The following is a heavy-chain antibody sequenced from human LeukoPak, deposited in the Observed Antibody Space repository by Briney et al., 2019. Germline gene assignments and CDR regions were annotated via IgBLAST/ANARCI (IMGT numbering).Heavy chain of an antibody. CDR2: MNPNSGNT. V-gene: IGHV1-8*03. J-gene: IGHJ4*02. Sequence: ASVKVSCKASGYTFTSYDINWVRQATGQGLEWMGWMNPNSGNTGYAQKFQGRVTITRNTSISTAYMELSSLRSEDTAVYYCARSKDILTGYCFDYWGQGTLVTVSS. CDR1: GYTFTSYD. D-gene: IGHD3-9*01. CDR3: ARSKDILTGYCFDY.